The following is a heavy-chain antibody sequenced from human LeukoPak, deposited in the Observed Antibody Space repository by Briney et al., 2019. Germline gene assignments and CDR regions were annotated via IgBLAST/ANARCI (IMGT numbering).Heavy chain of an antibody. D-gene: IGHD3-10*01. CDR2: VHYSGTT. CDR3: AGDMRGSAKVWFDS. V-gene: IGHV4-59*12. J-gene: IGHJ5*01. CDR1: GGSISDYY. Sequence: SEILSLTCTVSGGSISDYYWNWIRQPPGKGLEWVAYVHYSGTTKYNPSLQSRVTTAVDMSKKEVSLRLDSVTAADTAVYYCAGDMRGSAKVWFDSWGQGVQVIVSS.